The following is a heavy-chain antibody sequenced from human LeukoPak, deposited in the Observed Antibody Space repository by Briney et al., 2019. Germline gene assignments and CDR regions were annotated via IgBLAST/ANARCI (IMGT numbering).Heavy chain of an antibody. CDR1: GFTFSSYS. D-gene: IGHD5-12*01. CDR3: ARDRGYSGYDYLVSDYGDQDDAFDI. Sequence: GGSLRLSCAASGFTFSSYSMNWVRQAPGKGLGWVSSISSSSSYIYYADSVKGRFTISRDNAKNSLYLQMNSLRAEDTAVYYCARDRGYSGYDYLVSDYGDQDDAFDIWGQGTMVTVSS. CDR2: ISSSSSYI. J-gene: IGHJ3*02. V-gene: IGHV3-21*01.